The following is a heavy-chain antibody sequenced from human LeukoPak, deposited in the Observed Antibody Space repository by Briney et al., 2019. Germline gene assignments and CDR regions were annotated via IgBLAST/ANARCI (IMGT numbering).Heavy chain of an antibody. D-gene: IGHD3-10*01. Sequence: ASVKVSCKASGYTFSHYGITWVRQAPGQGLEWMGWISADNENTNFAQRFQGRVTMTTDTSTTTAYMGLRSLRSDDTAVYYCARDGYGSGSYYFDYWGQGTLVTVSS. CDR1: GYTFSHYG. CDR3: ARDGYGSGSYYFDY. CDR2: ISADNENT. J-gene: IGHJ4*02. V-gene: IGHV1-18*01.